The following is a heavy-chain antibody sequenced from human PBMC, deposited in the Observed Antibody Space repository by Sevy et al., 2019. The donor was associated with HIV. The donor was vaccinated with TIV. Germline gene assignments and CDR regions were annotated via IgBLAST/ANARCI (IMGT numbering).Heavy chain of an antibody. CDR3: ARMDGGYYYGSGSSYGMDV. J-gene: IGHJ6*02. Sequence: ASVKVSCKASGYTFTGYYMHWVRQAPGQGLEWMGRINPNSGGTNYAHKFQGRVTMTRDTSISTAYMELSRLRSDDTAVYYCARMDGGYYYGSGSSYGMDVWGQGTTVTVSS. V-gene: IGHV1-2*06. CDR1: GYTFTGYY. CDR2: INPNSGGT. D-gene: IGHD3-10*01.